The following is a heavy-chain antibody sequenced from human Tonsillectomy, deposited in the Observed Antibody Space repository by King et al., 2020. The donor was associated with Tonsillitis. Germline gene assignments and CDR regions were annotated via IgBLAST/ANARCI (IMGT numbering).Heavy chain of an antibody. V-gene: IGHV4-59*01. CDR3: ARDPRADRTHWGWFDP. Sequence: VQLQESGPGLVKPSETLSLTCTVSGGSISSYYRSWIRQPPGKGLEWIGYIYYSGSTNYNPSLKSRVTISLDTSQNQLSLKLNSVTAADTAMYYCARDPRADRTHWGWFDPWGQGTLVTVSS. CDR1: GGSISSYY. D-gene: IGHD3-16*01. J-gene: IGHJ5*02. CDR2: IYYSGST.